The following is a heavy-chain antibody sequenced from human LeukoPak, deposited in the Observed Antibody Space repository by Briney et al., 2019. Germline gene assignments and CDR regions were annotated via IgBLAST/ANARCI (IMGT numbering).Heavy chain of an antibody. Sequence: SETLSLTCTVSGGSISSYYWSWIRQPAGKGLEWTGRIYTSGSTNYNPSLKSRLTMSVDTSKNQFSLKLSSVTAADTAVYYCARDRHFAPIFDYWGQGTLVTVSS. V-gene: IGHV4-4*07. CDR1: GGSISSYY. J-gene: IGHJ4*02. D-gene: IGHD3-3*02. CDR2: IYTSGST. CDR3: ARDRHFAPIFDY.